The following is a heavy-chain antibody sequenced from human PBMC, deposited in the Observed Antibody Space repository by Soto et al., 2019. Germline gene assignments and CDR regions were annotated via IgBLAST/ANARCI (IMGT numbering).Heavy chain of an antibody. CDR1: GYTFTSYD. Sequence: QVQLVQSGAEVKKPGASVKVSCKASGYTFTSYDINWVRQATGQGLEWMGWMNPNSGNTGYAQKFQGRVTMTTNISISTAYMELSSLRSEDPAVYYCARSGSWSRDAFDIWGQGTMVTVSS. J-gene: IGHJ3*02. D-gene: IGHD6-13*01. CDR2: MNPNSGNT. CDR3: ARSGSWSRDAFDI. V-gene: IGHV1-8*01.